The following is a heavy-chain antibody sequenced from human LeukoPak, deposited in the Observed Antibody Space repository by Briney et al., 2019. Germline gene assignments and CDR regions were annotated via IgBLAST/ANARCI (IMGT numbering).Heavy chain of an antibody. V-gene: IGHV4-59*12. CDR3: SRESGPFCPFGY. J-gene: IGHJ4*02. Sequence: PSETLSLTCTVSGGSMTTYYWNWIRQHPGKGLEWIGEISLAGQTNYNPSLNGRVTMSLDKSSNQLSLHLTSVTAADTATYYCSRESGPFCPFGYWGQGTLVIVSS. CDR1: GGSMTTYY. CDR2: ISLAGQT. D-gene: IGHD1-26*01.